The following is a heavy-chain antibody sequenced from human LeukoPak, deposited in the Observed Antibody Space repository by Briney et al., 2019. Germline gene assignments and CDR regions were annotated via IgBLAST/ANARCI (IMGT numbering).Heavy chain of an antibody. D-gene: IGHD2-15*01. CDR3: XKAPVTTCRGAFCYPFDY. CDR2: ISDTGNT. V-gene: IGHV3-23*01. J-gene: IGHJ4*02. CDR1: GFTLSSYA. Sequence: GGSLRLSCAASGFTLSSYAMSWVRQAPGKGLEWVSAISDTGNTYHADSVKGRFTISRDSSKNTLFLQMNRLRPEDAAVYYCXKAPVTTCRGAFCYPFDYWGLGTLVTVSS.